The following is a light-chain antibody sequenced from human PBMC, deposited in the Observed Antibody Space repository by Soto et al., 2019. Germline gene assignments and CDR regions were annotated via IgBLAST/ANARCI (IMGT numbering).Light chain of an antibody. Sequence: QSVLTQPPSASGTPGQRVTISCSGSTSNFGSNSVHWYRQLPGTAPTLLIYTNNQRPSGVPDRISGYRSGPSAFLAISGLQSEDEGDYYCASWDDSRSGGVFGGGTKLTVL. J-gene: IGLJ3*02. CDR1: TSNFGSNS. CDR3: ASWDDSRSGGV. V-gene: IGLV1-44*01. CDR2: TNN.